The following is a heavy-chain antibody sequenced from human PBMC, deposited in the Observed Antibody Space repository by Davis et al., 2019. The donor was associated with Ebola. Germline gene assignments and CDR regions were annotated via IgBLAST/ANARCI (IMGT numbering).Heavy chain of an antibody. Sequence: PGGSLRLSCKESGNSFSSHWIGWVRQMPGKGLEWMGIIYTGDSDTRYSPSFRGQVTISADKSSKTAFLQWSSLKASDTAMYYCASLRRTITGMDDGFDIWGQGTMVTVSS. V-gene: IGHV5-51*01. D-gene: IGHD7-27*01. CDR1: GNSFSSHW. CDR2: IYTGDSDT. CDR3: ASLRRTITGMDDGFDI. J-gene: IGHJ3*02.